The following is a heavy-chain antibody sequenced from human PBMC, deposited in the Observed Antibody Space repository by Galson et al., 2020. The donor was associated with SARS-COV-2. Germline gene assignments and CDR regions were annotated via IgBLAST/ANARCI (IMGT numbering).Heavy chain of an antibody. Sequence: TLSLTCAAYGGTFGGYYWSWIRQPPGKGLEWIGEINQSRNTNYNPSLKSRVTMSIDTSKDQFSLRVTSMTAADTAMYYCARGPYMYNRRPFAYWSQGTLVTVSS. CDR3: ARGPYMYNRRPFAY. D-gene: IGHD1-20*01. CDR2: INQSRNT. J-gene: IGHJ4*02. CDR1: GGTFGGYY. V-gene: IGHV4-34*01.